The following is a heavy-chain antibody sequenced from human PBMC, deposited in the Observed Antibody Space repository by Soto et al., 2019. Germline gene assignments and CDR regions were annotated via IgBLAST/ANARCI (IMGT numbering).Heavy chain of an antibody. J-gene: IGHJ4*02. D-gene: IGHD3-10*01. V-gene: IGHV4-31*03. CDR3: ASIVSSAHGEFSD. Sequence: QVQLQESGPGLVKPSQTLSLTCTVSGGSISSGGYYWSWIRQHPGKGLEWIGYIYYSGSTYYHPSRKRRGTISVDTSKNQFSLKLSSVTAADTAVYYCASIVSSAHGEFSDWGQGTLVTVSS. CDR1: GGSISSGGYY. CDR2: IYYSGST.